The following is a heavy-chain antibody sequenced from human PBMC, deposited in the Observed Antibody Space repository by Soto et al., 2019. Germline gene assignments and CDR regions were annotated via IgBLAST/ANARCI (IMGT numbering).Heavy chain of an antibody. CDR1: GFTFSSYA. CDR2: ISYDGSNK. J-gene: IGHJ6*02. D-gene: IGHD1-26*01. V-gene: IGHV3-30-3*01. CDR3: ARAEGGLDV. Sequence: PGGSVRLSCASSGFTFSSYAMHWVRQAPGKGLEWVAVISYDGSNKYYADSVKGRFTISRDNSKNTLYLQMNSLRAEDTAVYYCARAEGGLDVWGQGTTVTVSS.